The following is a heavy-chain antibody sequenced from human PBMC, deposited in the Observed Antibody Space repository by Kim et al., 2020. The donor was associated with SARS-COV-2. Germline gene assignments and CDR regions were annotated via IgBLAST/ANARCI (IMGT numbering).Heavy chain of an antibody. Sequence: GGSLRLSCAASGFTFSSYAMHWVRQAPGKGLEYVSAISSNGGSTYYANSVKGRFTISRDNSKNTLYLQMGSLRAEDMAVYYCARVSGRGDAFDIWGQGTIVTVSS. J-gene: IGHJ3*02. V-gene: IGHV3-64*01. D-gene: IGHD3-10*01. CDR3: ARVSGRGDAFDI. CDR2: ISSNGGST. CDR1: GFTFSSYA.